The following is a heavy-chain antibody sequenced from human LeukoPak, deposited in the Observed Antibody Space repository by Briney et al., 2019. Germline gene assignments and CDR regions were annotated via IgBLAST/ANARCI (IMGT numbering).Heavy chain of an antibody. CDR2: IKQDGSEK. CDR1: GFTFSNYN. D-gene: IGHD3-9*01. Sequence: GGSLRLSCAASGFTFSNYNMNWVRQAPGKGLEWVANIKQDGSEKYYVDSVKGRFTISRDNAKNSLYLQMNSLRAEDTAVYYCARGVYDILTGYYMDYWGQGTLVTVSS. J-gene: IGHJ4*02. CDR3: ARGVYDILTGYYMDY. V-gene: IGHV3-7*04.